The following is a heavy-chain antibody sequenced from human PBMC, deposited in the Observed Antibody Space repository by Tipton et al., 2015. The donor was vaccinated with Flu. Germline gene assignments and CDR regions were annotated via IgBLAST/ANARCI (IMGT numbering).Heavy chain of an antibody. J-gene: IGHJ6*02. CDR2: IYYSGST. Sequence: TLSLTCTVSGGSISSGGYYWSWIRQHPGKGLEWIGYIYYSGSTYYNPSLKSRVTISVDTSKNQISLKLSSVTAADTAVYYCARGRRLNRAPGQLDVWGQGTTVTVSS. CDR3: ARGRRLNRAPGQLDV. D-gene: IGHD1-14*01. CDR1: GGSISSGGYY. V-gene: IGHV4-31*03.